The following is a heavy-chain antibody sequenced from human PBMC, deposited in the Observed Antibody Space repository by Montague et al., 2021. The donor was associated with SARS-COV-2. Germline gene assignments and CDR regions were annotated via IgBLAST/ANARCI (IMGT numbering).Heavy chain of an antibody. V-gene: IGHV4-34*01. CDR2: NNHSGIP. J-gene: IGHJ4*02. CDR3: ARWDPQTLTLLGLRGKSGSDY. D-gene: IGHD1-26*01. Sequence: SETLSLTCAVYGGSFSDYYWTWIRQSPGKCLESIPENNHSGIPNYNLNPSLTCRVTISVDTSKSQFSLTLSSVTAADTGVYYCARWDPQTLTLLGLRGKSGSDYWGQATLVTVSS. CDR1: GGSFSDYY.